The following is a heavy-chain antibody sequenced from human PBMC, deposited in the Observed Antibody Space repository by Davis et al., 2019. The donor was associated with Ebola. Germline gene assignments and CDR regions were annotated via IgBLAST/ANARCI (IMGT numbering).Heavy chain of an antibody. Sequence: PGGSLRLSCAASGFTFSSYGMHWVRQAPGKGLEWVAVIWYDGSNKYYVDSVKGRFTISRDNAKNSLYLQMNSLRAEDTAVYYCARAGRTTIDYWGQGTLITVSS. J-gene: IGHJ4*02. V-gene: IGHV3-33*01. CDR2: IWYDGSNK. CDR3: ARAGRTTIDY. D-gene: IGHD4-17*01. CDR1: GFTFSSYG.